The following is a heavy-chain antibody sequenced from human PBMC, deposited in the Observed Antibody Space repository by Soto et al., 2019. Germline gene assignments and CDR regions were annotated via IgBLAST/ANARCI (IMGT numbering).Heavy chain of an antibody. D-gene: IGHD3-3*01. V-gene: IGHV1-46*01. CDR1: GYTFTSYY. Sequence: QVQLVQSGAEVKKPGASVKVSCKASGYTFTSYYMHWVRQAPGQGLEWMGIINPSGGSTSYAQKFQGRVTMTRDTSTSTVYMELSSLRSEDTAVYYCAREYYDFWSGYYTVRIEDHNKERPYYYYGMDVW. J-gene: IGHJ6*01. CDR2: INPSGGST. CDR3: AREYYDFWSGYYTVRIEDHNKERPYYYYGMDV.